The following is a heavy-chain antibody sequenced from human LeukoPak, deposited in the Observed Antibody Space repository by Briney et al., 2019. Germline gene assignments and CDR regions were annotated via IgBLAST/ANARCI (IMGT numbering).Heavy chain of an antibody. J-gene: IGHJ4*02. V-gene: IGHV3-23*01. CDR2: ISGSATGGIT. Sequence: GGSLRLSCAVSGLTFSIYGMSWDRQSPGKGLEWVSAISGSATGGITNYADSVKGRFTISRDNDKNTVYLQMNNLRVEDTAVYYCANHRSAFEFWGQGTLVTVSS. CDR1: GLTFSIYG. CDR3: ANHRSAFEF. D-gene: IGHD3-10*01.